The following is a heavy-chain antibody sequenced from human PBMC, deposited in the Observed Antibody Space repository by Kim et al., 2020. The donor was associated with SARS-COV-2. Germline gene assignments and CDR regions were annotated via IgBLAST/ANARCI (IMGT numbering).Heavy chain of an antibody. CDR3: SSATDVDHHFDD. CDR1: GFTFSGYC. V-gene: IGHV3-7*03. Sequence: GGSLRLSCTASGFTFSGYCMNWVRQAPGKGLEWVAYIKQDGREKYYVYSVKVQVTITIYNDENSLYLQINILRAKNAATSDYSSATDVDHHFDDVGQRT. CDR2: IKQDGREK. D-gene: IGHD2-15*01. J-gene: IGHJ4*02.